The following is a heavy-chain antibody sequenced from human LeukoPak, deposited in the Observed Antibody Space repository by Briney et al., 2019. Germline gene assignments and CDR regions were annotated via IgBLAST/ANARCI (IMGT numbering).Heavy chain of an antibody. CDR3: ARGGYPVATIEIFDY. Sequence: PSETLSLTCAVSGGSISSGGYSWSWIWQPPGKGLEWIGYIYYSGSTYYNPSLKSRVTISVDTSKNQFSLKLSSVTAADTAVYYCARGGYPVATIEIFDYWGQGTLVTVSS. CDR2: IYYSGST. CDR1: GGSISSGGYS. V-gene: IGHV4-30-4*07. J-gene: IGHJ4*02. D-gene: IGHD5-12*01.